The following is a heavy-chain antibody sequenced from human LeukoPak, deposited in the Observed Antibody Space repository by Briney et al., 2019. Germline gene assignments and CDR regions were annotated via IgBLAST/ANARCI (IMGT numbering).Heavy chain of an antibody. CDR1: GFTFSSYW. V-gene: IGHV3-74*01. Sequence: GSLRLSCAASGFTFSSYWMHWVRQAPGKGLVWVSRINSDGSSTSYADSVKGRFTISRDNAKNTLYLQMNSLRAEDTAVYYCASLGRYYVSSGYYFFDWGQGTLVTVSS. CDR2: INSDGSST. CDR3: ASLGRYYVSSGYYFFD. D-gene: IGHD3-22*01. J-gene: IGHJ4*02.